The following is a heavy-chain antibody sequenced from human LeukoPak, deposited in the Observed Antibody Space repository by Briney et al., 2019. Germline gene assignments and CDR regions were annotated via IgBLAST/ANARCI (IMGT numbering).Heavy chain of an antibody. J-gene: IGHJ4*02. V-gene: IGHV3-23*01. CDR1: GFTFRNYA. CDR3: AKQRGYGNSGHFDY. D-gene: IGHD6-25*01. Sequence: GGSLRLSCAASGFTFRNYAMSWVRQAPGKGLEWVSDINAGGISTYYAGSVKGRFSISRDNSKNTLFLQINSLRDEDTALYYCAKQRGYGNSGHFDYWGQGTLVTVSS. CDR2: INAGGIST.